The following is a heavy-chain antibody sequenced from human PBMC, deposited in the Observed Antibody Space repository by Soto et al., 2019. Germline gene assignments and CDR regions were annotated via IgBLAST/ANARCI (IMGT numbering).Heavy chain of an antibody. CDR2: INHSGST. Sequence: PSETLSLTCAVYGGSFSGYYWSWIRQPPGKGLEWIGEINHSGSTNYNPSLRSRVTISVDTSKNQFSLKLSSVTAADTAVYYCARYQRRNYYYYVLDVWGQGTTVTVSS. CDR3: ARYQRRNYYYYVLDV. J-gene: IGHJ6*02. CDR1: GGSFSGYY. V-gene: IGHV4-34*01.